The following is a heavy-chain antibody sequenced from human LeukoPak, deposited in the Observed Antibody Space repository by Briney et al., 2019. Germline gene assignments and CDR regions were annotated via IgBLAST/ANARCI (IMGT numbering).Heavy chain of an antibody. CDR3: SRGSGWLSVY. J-gene: IGHJ4*02. V-gene: IGHV3-49*03. CDR2: ISGGTT. D-gene: IGHD6-19*01. Sequence: GRSLRLSCTASGFTFGDYLMSWFRQAQGKGLEWIGFISGGTTEYAASVKGRFTISRDDSTSIAYLQMNSLTTEDTAVYYCSRGSGWLSVYWGQGTLVTVSS. CDR1: GFTFGDYL.